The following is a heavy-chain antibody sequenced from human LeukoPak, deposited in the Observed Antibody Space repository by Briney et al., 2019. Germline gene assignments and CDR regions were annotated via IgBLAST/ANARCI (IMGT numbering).Heavy chain of an antibody. CDR1: SESFSGYF. D-gene: IGHD1-1*01. Sequence: KPSETLSLTCAIYSESFSGYFWSWIRQPPGKGLEWIGEINYSGSTNYNPSLKSRVTISVDTSKNQFSLKLSSVTAADTAVYYCARDHWNFDYWGQGTLVTVSS. J-gene: IGHJ4*02. V-gene: IGHV4-34*01. CDR3: ARDHWNFDY. CDR2: INYSGST.